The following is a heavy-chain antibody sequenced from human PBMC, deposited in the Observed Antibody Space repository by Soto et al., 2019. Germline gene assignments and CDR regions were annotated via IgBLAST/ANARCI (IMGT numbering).Heavy chain of an antibody. J-gene: IGHJ5*02. CDR1: GGSISSYY. CDR2: IYYSGYT. D-gene: IGHD3-3*01. CDR3: ARVRDWFDP. Sequence: PSETLSLTCTVSGGSISSYYWSWIRQPPGKGLEWIGYIYYSGYTNYNPSLKGRVTISVDTSKNQFSLRLTSVTAADTAVYYCARVRDWFDPWGQGTLVTVSS. V-gene: IGHV4-59*12.